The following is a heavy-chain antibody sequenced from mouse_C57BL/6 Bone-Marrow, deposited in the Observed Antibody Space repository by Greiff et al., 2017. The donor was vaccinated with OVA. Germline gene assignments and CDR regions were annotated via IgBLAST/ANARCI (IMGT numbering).Heavy chain of an antibody. CDR3: AKCDGNYKGAMDY. CDR1: GYTFTDYA. J-gene: IGHJ4*01. V-gene: IGHV1-67*01. D-gene: IGHD2-1*01. Sequence: VQLQQSGPELVRPGVSVKISCKGSGYTFTDYAMHWVKQRHAQSLEWIGVISTYYGDASYNEKFKDKATLTVDKSSSTAYMELARLTSEDSAVYNCAKCDGNYKGAMDYWGQGTSVTVSS. CDR2: ISTYYGDA.